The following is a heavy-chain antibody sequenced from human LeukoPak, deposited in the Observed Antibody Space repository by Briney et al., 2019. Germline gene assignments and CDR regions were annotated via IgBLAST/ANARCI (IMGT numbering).Heavy chain of an antibody. J-gene: IGHJ4*02. D-gene: IGHD3-22*01. CDR3: ARYSIAYSFDS. Sequence: PSETLSLTCTVSGDSIETSRFDWAWIRQPPGKGLEWIGIIYYNGTKYNPSLSSRVTIPEDTSKNQFSLRLTLVTAADSAVYYCARYSIAYSFDSWGQGTLVTVSS. V-gene: IGHV4-39*01. CDR2: IYYNGT. CDR1: GDSIETSRFD.